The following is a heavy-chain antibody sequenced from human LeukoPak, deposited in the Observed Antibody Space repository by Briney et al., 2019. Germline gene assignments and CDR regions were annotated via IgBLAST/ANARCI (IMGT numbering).Heavy chain of an antibody. V-gene: IGHV1-46*01. J-gene: IGHJ4*02. CDR2: INPSGGST. CDR1: GYTFTSYY. CDR3: TQTVAGTRRTTGGFDY. D-gene: IGHD6-19*01. Sequence: ASVKVSCKASGYTFTSYYMHWVRQAPGQGLEWMGIINPSGGSTSYAQKFQGRVTMTRDTSTSTVYMELSSLRPEDTAVYYCTQTVAGTRRTTGGFDYWGQGTLVTVSS.